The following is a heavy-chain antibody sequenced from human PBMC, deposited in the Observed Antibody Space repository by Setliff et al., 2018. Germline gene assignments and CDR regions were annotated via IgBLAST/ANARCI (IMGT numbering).Heavy chain of an antibody. D-gene: IGHD2-15*01. CDR1: GGSTSSHY. V-gene: IGHV4-59*04. Sequence: PSETLSLTCTVSGGSTSSHYWGWIRQSPGTGLEWIGSIFYNGMAYYNPSLKSRVTMSVDTSKNQFSLNLTSVTAADTAVYYCARASVVHAIAVGYWGQGTLVTVSS. J-gene: IGHJ4*02. CDR3: ARASVVHAIAVGY. CDR2: IFYNGMA.